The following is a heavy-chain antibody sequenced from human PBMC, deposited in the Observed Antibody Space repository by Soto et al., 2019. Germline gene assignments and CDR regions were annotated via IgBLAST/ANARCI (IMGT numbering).Heavy chain of an antibody. D-gene: IGHD3-3*01. CDR1: GGSISSSSYF. CDR3: ARPTLVGVVIDAFNI. CDR2: VYYSGST. J-gene: IGHJ3*02. Sequence: QWQLQESGPGLVKPSETLSLTCTVSGGSISSSSYFWGWIRQPPGKGLEWIGSVYYSGSTYYNPPLKSRVTISVDTSKNQFSLKLSSVTAADTAVYYCARPTLVGVVIDAFNIWGQGTMVTVSS. V-gene: IGHV4-39*01.